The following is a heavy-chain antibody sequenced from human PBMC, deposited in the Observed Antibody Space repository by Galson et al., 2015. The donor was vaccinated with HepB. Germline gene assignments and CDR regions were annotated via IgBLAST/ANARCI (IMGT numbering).Heavy chain of an antibody. CDR1: GGSISSSSYY. Sequence: QVQLQESGPGLVKPSETLSLTCTVSGGSISSSSYYWGWIRQPPGKGLEWIGSIYYSGSTYYNPSLKSRVTISVDTSKNQFSLKLSSVTAADTAVYYCASHDCTNGVCPNWFDPWGQGTLVTVSS. D-gene: IGHD2-8*01. CDR3: ASHDCTNGVCPNWFDP. CDR2: IYYSGST. V-gene: IGHV4-39*01. J-gene: IGHJ5*02.